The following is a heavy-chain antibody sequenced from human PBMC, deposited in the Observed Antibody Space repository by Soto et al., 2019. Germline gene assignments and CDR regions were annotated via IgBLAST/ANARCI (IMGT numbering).Heavy chain of an antibody. CDR2: VSGSGGNR. CDR3: AKQDYGDVDH. Sequence: EVQLLESGGSLVQPGGSLRLSCAASGFTFTTYAMTWVRQAPGKGLEWVSTVSGSGGNRHYADSVKGRFTISRDNSKNRLYLQMNSLRAEDTAVYYCAKQDYGDVDHWGQGTLVTVS. D-gene: IGHD4-17*01. CDR1: GFTFTTYA. J-gene: IGHJ4*02. V-gene: IGHV3-23*01.